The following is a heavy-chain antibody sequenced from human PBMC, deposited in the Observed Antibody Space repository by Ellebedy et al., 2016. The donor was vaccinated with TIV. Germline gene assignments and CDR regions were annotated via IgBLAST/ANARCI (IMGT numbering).Heavy chain of an antibody. CDR1: GYTFSNYF. D-gene: IGHD1-26*01. Sequence: AASVKVSCKASGYTFSNYFVHWVRQAPGQGLEWMGIINPSGGSTTYAQKLQGRVTMTRDTSTSTVYMELSSLRSEDTAVYYCSRGAIVGATTVLFDYWGQGTLVTVSS. CDR3: SRGAIVGATTVLFDY. V-gene: IGHV1-46*04. J-gene: IGHJ4*02. CDR2: INPSGGST.